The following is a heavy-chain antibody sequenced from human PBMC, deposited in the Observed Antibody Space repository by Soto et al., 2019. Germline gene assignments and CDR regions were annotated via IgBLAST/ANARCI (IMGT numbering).Heavy chain of an antibody. CDR2: ISGSGGDT. V-gene: IGHV3-23*01. D-gene: IGHD1-1*01. CDR1: GFTFSNYA. CDR3: ARGGLEHFDH. J-gene: IGHJ4*02. Sequence: PGVSLRLSCAASGFTFSNYAMSWVRQAPGKGLEWVSIISGSGGDTYYADSVKGRFTISRDNSKNTLYLQMNSLRVEDTATYYCARGGLEHFDHWGQGALVTVSS.